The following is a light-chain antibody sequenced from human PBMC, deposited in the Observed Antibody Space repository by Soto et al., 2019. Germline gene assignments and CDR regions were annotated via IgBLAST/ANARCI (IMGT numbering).Light chain of an antibody. CDR1: HDISTY. CDR3: QQLNTLPFT. V-gene: IGKV1-9*01. CDR2: EAS. Sequence: IQLTQSPSTLSASVGDRFTITFRASHDISTYLAWYQQKPGKAPKLMIYEASTLQSGVPSRFSGSGSGTEFTLTISGLLPEDFATYHCQQLNTLPFTFGQGTRLEIK. J-gene: IGKJ5*01.